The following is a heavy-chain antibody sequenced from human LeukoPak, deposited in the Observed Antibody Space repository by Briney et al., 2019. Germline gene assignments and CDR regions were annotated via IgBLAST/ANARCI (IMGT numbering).Heavy chain of an antibody. CDR3: ARSSIAALSIFDY. V-gene: IGHV3-23*01. CDR2: ISGSGGST. D-gene: IGHD6-6*01. CDR1: GFTFSSYA. Sequence: GGSLRLSCAASGFTFSSYAMSWVRQAPGKGLEWVSAISGSGGSTYYADSVKGRFTISRDNSKNTLYLQMNSLRAEDTAVYYCARSSIAALSIFDYWGQGTLVTVSS. J-gene: IGHJ4*02.